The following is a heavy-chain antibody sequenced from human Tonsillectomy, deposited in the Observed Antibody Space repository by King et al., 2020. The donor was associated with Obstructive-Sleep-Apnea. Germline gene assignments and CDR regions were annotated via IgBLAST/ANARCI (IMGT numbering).Heavy chain of an antibody. CDR3: ARDVAVAARGY. J-gene: IGHJ4*02. V-gene: IGHV3-66*01. Sequence: VQLVESGGGLVQPGGSLRLSCAVSGFTVSSNYMSWVRQAPGKGLEWVSVIYSGGSTYYAYSVKGRFTISRDNSKNTLYLQMNSLRAEDTAVYYCARDVAVAARGYWGQGTLVTVSS. CDR1: GFTVSSNY. CDR2: IYSGGST. D-gene: IGHD6-19*01.